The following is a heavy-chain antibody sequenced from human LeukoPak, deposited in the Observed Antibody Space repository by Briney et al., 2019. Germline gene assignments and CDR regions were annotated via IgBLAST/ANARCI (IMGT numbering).Heavy chain of an antibody. CDR2: IYHSGST. J-gene: IGHJ3*02. V-gene: IGHV4-38-2*02. D-gene: IGHD6-6*01. CDR3: ARVGSSSVNDAFDI. CDR1: GYSISSGYY. Sequence: SETLSLTCTVSGYSISSGYYWGWIRQPPGKGLEWIGSIYHSGSTYYNPSLKSRVTISVDTSKNQFSLKLSSVTAADTAVYYCARVGSSSVNDAFDIWGQGTMVTVSS.